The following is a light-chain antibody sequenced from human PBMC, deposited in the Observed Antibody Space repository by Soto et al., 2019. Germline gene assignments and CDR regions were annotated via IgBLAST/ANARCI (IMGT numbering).Light chain of an antibody. CDR2: DAS. Sequence: ENVLTQSPGTLSLSPGERATLSCRASQSVSSSYLAWYQQKPGQAPRLLIYDASSRATGIPDRFSGSGSGTDFTLTISRLEPEDFAMYFCQQYGSSPRTFGQGTKV. CDR3: QQYGSSPRT. CDR1: QSVSSSY. J-gene: IGKJ1*01. V-gene: IGKV3-20*01.